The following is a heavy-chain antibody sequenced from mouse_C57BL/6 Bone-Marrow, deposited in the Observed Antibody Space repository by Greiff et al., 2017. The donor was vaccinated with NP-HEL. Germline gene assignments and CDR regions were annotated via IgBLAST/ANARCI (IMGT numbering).Heavy chain of an antibody. CDR2: INSDGGST. J-gene: IGHJ4*01. Sequence: EVKLQESGGGLVQPGESLKLSCESNEYEFPSHDMSWVRKTPEKRLELVAAINSDGGSTYYPDTLERRFIISRDNTKKTLYLQMSSLRSEDTALYYCAKHGGNPPMDYWGQGTSVTVSS. V-gene: IGHV5-2*01. CDR1: EYEFPSHD. CDR3: AKHGGNPPMDY. D-gene: IGHD1-1*02.